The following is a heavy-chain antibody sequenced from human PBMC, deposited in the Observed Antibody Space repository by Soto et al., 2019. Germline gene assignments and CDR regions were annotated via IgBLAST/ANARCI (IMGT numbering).Heavy chain of an antibody. J-gene: IGHJ6*02. CDR3: AKGKFKVSSGWYYYYGMDV. D-gene: IGHD6-19*01. Sequence: GGSLRLSCAASGFTFSSYGMHWVRQAPGKGLEWVAVISYDGSNKYYADSVKGRFTISRDNSKNTLYLQMNSLRAEDTAVYYCAKGKFKVSSGWYYYYGMDVWGQGTTVTVSS. CDR1: GFTFSSYG. V-gene: IGHV3-30*18. CDR2: ISYDGSNK.